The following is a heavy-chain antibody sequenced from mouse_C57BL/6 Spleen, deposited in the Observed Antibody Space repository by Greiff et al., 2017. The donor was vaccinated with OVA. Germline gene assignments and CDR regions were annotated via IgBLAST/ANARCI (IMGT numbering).Heavy chain of an antibody. CDR2: IDPSDSYT. CDR1: GYTFTSYW. CDR3: ARGRYYGSSYYFDY. Sequence: QVQLQQPGAELVMPGASVKLSCKASGYTFTSYWMHWVKQRPGQGLEWIGEIDPSDSYTNYNQKFKGKATLTVDKSSSTAYMQLSSLTSEDSAVYDCARGRYYGSSYYFDYWGQGTTLTVSS. J-gene: IGHJ2*01. V-gene: IGHV1-69*01. D-gene: IGHD1-1*01.